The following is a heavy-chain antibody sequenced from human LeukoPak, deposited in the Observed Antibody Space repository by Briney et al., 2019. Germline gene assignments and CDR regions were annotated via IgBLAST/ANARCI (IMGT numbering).Heavy chain of an antibody. D-gene: IGHD3-16*01. CDR2: ISGSGDNT. J-gene: IGHJ5*02. CDR1: GFTFSTYA. Sequence: KPGGSLRLSCAASGFTFSTYAMNWVRQAPGKGLEWVSGISGSGDNTYYADSVKGRFTISRDNSKNTQYLQMNSLRAEDTAVYYCAKLPPPGGVYHYSWGTWGQGTLVTVSS. V-gene: IGHV3-23*01. CDR3: AKLPPPGGVYHYSWGT.